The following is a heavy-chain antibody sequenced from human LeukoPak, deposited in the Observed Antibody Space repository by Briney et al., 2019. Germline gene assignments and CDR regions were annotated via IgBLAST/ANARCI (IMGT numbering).Heavy chain of an antibody. J-gene: IGHJ6*03. CDR1: GFTFDDYG. CDR2: LNWNGAST. CDR3: ARDDAVAGPFYYYYYYMDV. D-gene: IGHD6-19*01. V-gene: IGHV3-20*04. Sequence: GGSLRLSCAASGFTFDDYGLSWVRQVPGKGLEWVSGLNWNGASTGYADSVKGRFTISRDNAKNSLYLQMNSLRAEDTAVYYCARDDAVAGPFYYYYYYMDVWGKGTTVTVSS.